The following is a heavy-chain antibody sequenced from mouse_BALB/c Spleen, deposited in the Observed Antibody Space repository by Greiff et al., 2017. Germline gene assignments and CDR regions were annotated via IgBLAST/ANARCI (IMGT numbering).Heavy chain of an antibody. V-gene: IGHV5-17*02. CDR3: ARSPYVNYGFEMLMDY. CDR1: GFTFSSFG. D-gene: IGHD2-10*02. CDR2: ISSGSSTI. J-gene: IGHJ4*01. Sequence: EVMLVESGGGLVQPGGSRKLSCAASGFTFSSFGMHWVRQAPEKGLEWVAYISSGSSTIYYADTVKGRFTISRDNPKNTLFLQMTSLRSEDTAMYYCARSPYVNYGFEMLMDYWGQGTSVTVSS.